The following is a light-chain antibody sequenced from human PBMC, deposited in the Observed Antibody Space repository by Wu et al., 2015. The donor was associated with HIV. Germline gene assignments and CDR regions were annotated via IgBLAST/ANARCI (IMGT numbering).Light chain of an antibody. J-gene: IGKJ1*01. CDR1: QSVSSRY. Sequence: CRASQSVSSRYLASVVNAETLGHGVPRLLISGASSRASGIPDRFSGSGSGTDFTLTISRLEPEDSAVYYCQQYGSSLTWTFGQGTKVEI. CDR3: QQYGSSLTWT. CDR2: GAS. V-gene: IGKV3-20*01.